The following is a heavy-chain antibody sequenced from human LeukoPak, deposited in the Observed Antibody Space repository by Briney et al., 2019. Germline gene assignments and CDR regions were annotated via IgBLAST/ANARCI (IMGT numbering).Heavy chain of an antibody. Sequence: GGSLRLSCAASGFTFSDYAMAWVRQAPGKGLEWVSSISTSTTYYADSVKGRFTISRDNSKDTLYLQMRSLRVEDTAIYYCAKPGHGNYFTHNYFDPWGQGTLVTVSS. J-gene: IGHJ5*02. CDR1: GFTFSDYA. CDR2: ISTSTT. CDR3: AKPGHGNYFTHNYFDP. V-gene: IGHV3-23*01. D-gene: IGHD3-10*01.